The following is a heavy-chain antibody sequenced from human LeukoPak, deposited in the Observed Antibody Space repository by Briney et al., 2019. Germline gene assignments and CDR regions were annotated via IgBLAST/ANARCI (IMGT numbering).Heavy chain of an antibody. Sequence: SETLSLTCTVSGGSISSSNYYWGWIRQPPGKGLEWIGSIFYSGSTYYNPSLKSRVTISLDTSKNQFSLKLSSVTAADTAVYYCARAFDYPYAFDIWGQGTMVTVSS. CDR1: GGSISSSNYY. J-gene: IGHJ3*02. V-gene: IGHV4-39*07. D-gene: IGHD4/OR15-4a*01. CDR2: IFYSGST. CDR3: ARAFDYPYAFDI.